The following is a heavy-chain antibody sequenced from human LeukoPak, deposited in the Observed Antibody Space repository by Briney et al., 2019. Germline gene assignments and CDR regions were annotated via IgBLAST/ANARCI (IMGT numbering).Heavy chain of an antibody. J-gene: IGHJ4*02. CDR2: IYTSGST. Sequence: SETLSLTCTVSGGSISSGSYYWSWIRQPAGKGLEWIGRIYTSGSTNYNPSLKSRVTMSVDTSKNQFSLKLSSVTAADTAVYYCARHGVGRGGDFDYWGQGTLVTVSS. D-gene: IGHD3-10*01. V-gene: IGHV4-61*02. CDR3: ARHGVGRGGDFDY. CDR1: GGSISSGSYY.